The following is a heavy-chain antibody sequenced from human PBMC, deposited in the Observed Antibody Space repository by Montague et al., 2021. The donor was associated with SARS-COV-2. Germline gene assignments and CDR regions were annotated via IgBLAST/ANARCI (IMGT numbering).Heavy chain of an antibody. CDR1: GGCNWRLD. Sequence: SETLSLTCTISGGCNWRLDRKWTRLNPGNGLKSYGDIYYSGNTNYNPSLNSRATISVDTSKNQFSLEVTSVTAADTAVYYCARQSEGYGPGNYPSVWFDPWGQGILVTVSS. D-gene: IGHD4-17*01. J-gene: IGHJ5*02. CDR2: IYYSGNT. CDR3: ARQSEGYGPGNYPSVWFDP. V-gene: IGHV4-59*08.